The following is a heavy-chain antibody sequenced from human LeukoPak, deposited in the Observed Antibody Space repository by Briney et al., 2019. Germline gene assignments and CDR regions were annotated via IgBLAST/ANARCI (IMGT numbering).Heavy chain of an antibody. Sequence: GGSLRLSCAAAGFTFSSYAMHWVRRAPGKGLEWVAVISYDGSNKYYADSVKGRFTISRDNSKNTLYLQMNSLRAEDTAVYYCARDRLFAIYSKGSHDAFDIWDQGTMVTVSS. V-gene: IGHV3-30-3*01. D-gene: IGHD3-3*01. J-gene: IGHJ3*02. CDR2: ISYDGSNK. CDR1: GFTFSSYA. CDR3: ARDRLFAIYSKGSHDAFDI.